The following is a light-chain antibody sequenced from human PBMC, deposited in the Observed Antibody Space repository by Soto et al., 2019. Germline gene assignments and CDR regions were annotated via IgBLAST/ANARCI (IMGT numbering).Light chain of an antibody. J-gene: IGKJ1*01. CDR1: QDISNY. V-gene: IGKV1-6*01. Sequence: QMTQSPSTLSASVGDRVTITCQASQDISNYLNWYQHKPGKAPKLLIYAASSLQSGVPSRFSGSGSGTDFTLTISSLQPEDFATYYCLQDYNYPRTFGQGTKVDIK. CDR3: LQDYNYPRT. CDR2: AAS.